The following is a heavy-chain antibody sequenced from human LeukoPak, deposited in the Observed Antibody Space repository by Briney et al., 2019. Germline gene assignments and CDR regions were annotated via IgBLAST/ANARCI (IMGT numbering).Heavy chain of an antibody. CDR2: IYYSGTA. V-gene: IGHV4-30-4*07. CDR1: GGSISSGGYS. CDR3: ARGGYYYGSGSYYGFDY. Sequence: TSETLSLTCAVSGGSISSGGYSWSWIRQPPGKGLEWIGCIYYSGTAYYNPSLKSRVTISVDTSKNQFSLKLSSVTAADTAVYYCARGGYYYGSGSYYGFDYWGQGTLVTVSS. J-gene: IGHJ4*02. D-gene: IGHD3-10*01.